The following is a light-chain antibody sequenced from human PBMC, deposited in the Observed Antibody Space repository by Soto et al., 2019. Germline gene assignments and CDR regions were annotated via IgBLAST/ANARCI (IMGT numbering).Light chain of an antibody. CDR1: QSISSY. CDR2: AAS. V-gene: IGKV1-39*01. Sequence: DIQMTQSPSSLSASVGDRVTITCRASQSISSYLNWYQQKPGKAPKVLIYAASSLQFGVPSRFSGSGSGTDFTLTISSLQPEDFATYYCQQSFSTPYTFGQGTKLEIK. CDR3: QQSFSTPYT. J-gene: IGKJ2*01.